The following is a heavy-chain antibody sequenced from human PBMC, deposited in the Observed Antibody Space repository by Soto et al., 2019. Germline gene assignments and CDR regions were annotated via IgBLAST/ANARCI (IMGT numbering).Heavy chain of an antibody. CDR1: GFSFSSYS. CDR3: ARGYGFGELLYPYYYYGMDV. V-gene: IGHV3-21*01. D-gene: IGHD3-10*01. Sequence: GGSLRLSCAASGFSFSSYSMNWVRQAPGKGLEWVSSISGSSNYIYYADSVKSRFTISRDNAKNSLYLQMNSLRAEDTAVYYCARGYGFGELLYPYYYYGMDVWGQGTTVTVSS. J-gene: IGHJ6*02. CDR2: ISGSSNYI.